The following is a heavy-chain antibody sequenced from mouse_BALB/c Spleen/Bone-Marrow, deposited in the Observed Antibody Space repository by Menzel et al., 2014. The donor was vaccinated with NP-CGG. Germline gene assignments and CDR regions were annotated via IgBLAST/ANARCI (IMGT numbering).Heavy chain of an antibody. CDR3: ARFPMDY. J-gene: IGHJ4*01. CDR1: GFTFTDSY. Sequence: EVQVVESGGGLVQPGGSLRLSCTTSGFTFTDSYMSWVRQPPGKALEWLGFFRNKAYDYTTEYSASVRGRFTISRHSSQSILYLQMNTLRPEDRATYYCARFPMDYWGQGTSVTVSS. CDR2: FRNKAYDYTT. V-gene: IGHV7-3*02.